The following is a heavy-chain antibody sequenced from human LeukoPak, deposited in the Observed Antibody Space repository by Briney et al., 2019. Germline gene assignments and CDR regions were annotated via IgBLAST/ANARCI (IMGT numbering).Heavy chain of an antibody. CDR2: IIPIFGTA. Sequence: SVKVSCKASGGTFSSYAISWVRQAPGQGLEWMGGIIPIFGTANYAQKFQGRVTITADKSTSTAYMELSSLRSEDTAVYYCARALLVYYYYYYMDVWGKGTTVTVSS. V-gene: IGHV1-69*06. J-gene: IGHJ6*03. CDR1: GGTFSSYA. CDR3: ARALLVYYYYYYMDV.